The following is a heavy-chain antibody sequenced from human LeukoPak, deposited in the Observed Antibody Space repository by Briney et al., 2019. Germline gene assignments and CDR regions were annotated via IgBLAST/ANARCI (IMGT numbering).Heavy chain of an antibody. V-gene: IGHV1-2*02. Sequence: ASVKVSCKASGYTFTGYYMHWVRQAPGQGLEWMGWINPNSGGTNYAQKFQGRVTMTRDKSISTAYMELSRLRSDDTAVYYCAAQGSREYQLPIFDYWGQGSLVTVSS. CDR1: GYTFTGYY. D-gene: IGHD2-2*01. CDR3: AAQGSREYQLPIFDY. J-gene: IGHJ4*02. CDR2: INPNSGGT.